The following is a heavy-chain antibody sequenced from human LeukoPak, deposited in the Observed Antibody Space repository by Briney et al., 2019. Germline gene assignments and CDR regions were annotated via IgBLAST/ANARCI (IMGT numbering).Heavy chain of an antibody. CDR1: GFNFANHA. V-gene: IGHV3-23*01. D-gene: IGHD4-17*01. CDR2: ISGGGDIT. CDR3: ARDYRGLDGDYGDY. J-gene: IGHJ4*02. Sequence: GGSLRLSCAASGFNFANHAMSWVRQTAGKGLEWVSAISGGGDITYYADSVKGRFTISRDNSKDTLFLQMHSLRPGDTAVYYCARDYRGLDGDYGDYWGQGTLVTVSS.